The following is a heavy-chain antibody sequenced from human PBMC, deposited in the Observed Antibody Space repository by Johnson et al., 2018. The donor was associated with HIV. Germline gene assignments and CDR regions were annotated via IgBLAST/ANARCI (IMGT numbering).Heavy chain of an antibody. D-gene: IGHD2-15*01. CDR2: IRSEDNTYAT. CDR1: GFTFSGSA. V-gene: IGHV3-73*01. Sequence: EVQLVESGGGVVQPGGSLKLSCTSSGFTFSGSAMHWVRQASGKGLEWVGRIRSEDNTYATAYAASVKGRFTISRDDSKNTAYLQMSSLKTEDTAVYYCTTADIVGTFDIWGQGTMVTVS. J-gene: IGHJ3*02. CDR3: TTADIVGTFDI.